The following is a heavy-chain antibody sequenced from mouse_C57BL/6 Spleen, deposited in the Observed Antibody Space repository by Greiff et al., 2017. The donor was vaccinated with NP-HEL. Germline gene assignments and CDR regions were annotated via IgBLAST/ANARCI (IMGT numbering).Heavy chain of an antibody. D-gene: IGHD3-2*02. Sequence: QVHVKQPGAELVKPGASVKLSCKASGYTFTSYWMHWVKQRPGQGLEWIGMIHPNSGSTNYNEKFKSKATLTVDKSSSTAYMQLSSLTSEDSAVYYCAQISGWFAYWGQGTLVTVSA. J-gene: IGHJ3*01. CDR2: IHPNSGST. CDR1: GYTFTSYW. V-gene: IGHV1-64*01. CDR3: AQISGWFAY.